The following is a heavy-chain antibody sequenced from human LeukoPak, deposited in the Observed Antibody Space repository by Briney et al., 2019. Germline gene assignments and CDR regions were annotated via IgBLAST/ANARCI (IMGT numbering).Heavy chain of an antibody. CDR1: GFTFSSYG. CDR2: IRYDGSNK. D-gene: IGHD6-19*01. V-gene: IGHV3-30*02. Sequence: GGSLRLSCAASGFTFSSYGMHWVRQAPGKGLEWVAFIRYDGSNKYYADSVKGRFTISRDNSKNTLYLQMNSLRAEDTAVYYCAKDGGGAYSSGWYGNYWGQGTLVTVSS. CDR3: AKDGGGAYSSGWYGNY. J-gene: IGHJ4*02.